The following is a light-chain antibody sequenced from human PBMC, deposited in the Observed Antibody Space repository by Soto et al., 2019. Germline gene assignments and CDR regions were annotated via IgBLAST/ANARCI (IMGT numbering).Light chain of an antibody. J-gene: IGKJ2*01. CDR3: QQYDSYPYT. V-gene: IGKV1-5*03. Sequence: DIPMTQSPSTLSASVGDRVTITCRASQSISSWLAWYQQKPGKAPNLLIYKASSLQSGVPSRFSGSGSGSEFTLTISSLQPADFAAYYCQQYDSYPYTFGQGTKLEIK. CDR2: KAS. CDR1: QSISSW.